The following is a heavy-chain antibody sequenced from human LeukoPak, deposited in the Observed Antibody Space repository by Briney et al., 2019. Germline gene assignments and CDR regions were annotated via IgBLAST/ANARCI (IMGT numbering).Heavy chain of an antibody. CDR1: GYSFTSHY. D-gene: IGHD1-26*01. Sequence: ASVKVSRKASGYSFTSHYMHWVRQAPGQGLEWLWLINPSGSSTLYAQKFQGRVTMTRDMSTTTDYMELSSLRSEDTAVYYCARENAVGDVAWWFDPGGEGTLLTVSS. CDR3: ARENAVGDVAWWFDP. CDR2: INPSGSST. J-gene: IGHJ5*02. V-gene: IGHV1-46*01.